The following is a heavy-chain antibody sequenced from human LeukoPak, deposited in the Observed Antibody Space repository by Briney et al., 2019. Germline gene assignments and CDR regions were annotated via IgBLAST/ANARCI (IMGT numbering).Heavy chain of an antibody. CDR1: AYTFTGYY. D-gene: IGHD3-10*01. V-gene: IGHV1-2*02. Sequence: ASVKVSCKASAYTFTGYYMHGVRQAPGQGLDCMGWINPNSGGTNYAHEFRGRVTMTTDTSISTAYIEVSDLRSDDTPVYYCASPDYYGSGSYRLDPWGQGTLVTVSS. J-gene: IGHJ5*02. CDR3: ASPDYYGSGSYRLDP. CDR2: INPNSGGT.